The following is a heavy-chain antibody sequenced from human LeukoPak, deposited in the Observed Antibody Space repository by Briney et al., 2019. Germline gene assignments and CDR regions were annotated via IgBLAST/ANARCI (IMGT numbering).Heavy chain of an antibody. CDR2: INHSGST. D-gene: IGHD6-19*01. CDR1: GGSFSGYY. V-gene: IGHV4-34*01. CDR3: ARDPIYSSGWYSATY. Sequence: SETLSLTCAVYGGSFSGYYWSWIRQPPGKGLEWIGEINHSGSTNYNPSLKSRVTISVDTSKNQFSLRLSSVTAADTAVYYCARDPIYSSGWYSATYWGQGTLVTVSS. J-gene: IGHJ4*02.